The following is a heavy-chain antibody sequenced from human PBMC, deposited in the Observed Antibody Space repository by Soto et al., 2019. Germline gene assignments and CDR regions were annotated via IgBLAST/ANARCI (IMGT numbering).Heavy chain of an antibody. Sequence: QVQLVQSGAEVKKPGASVKVSCQTSGYTFISYDLGWVRQAPGQGLEWMGWMNPNSGNTGYAPKFQGRVTMTRNTSISTAYMEMSGLRFDDTAVYYCGRGYSSSWYSLGAWGQGTLVTVSS. V-gene: IGHV1-8*01. CDR2: MNPNSGNT. CDR3: GRGYSSSWYSLGA. J-gene: IGHJ5*02. D-gene: IGHD6-13*01. CDR1: GYTFISYD.